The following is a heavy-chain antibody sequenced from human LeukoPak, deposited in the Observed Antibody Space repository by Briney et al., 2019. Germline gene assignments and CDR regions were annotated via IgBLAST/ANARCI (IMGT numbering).Heavy chain of an antibody. V-gene: IGHV4-39*07. CDR3: ATGYCSGGSCSGPFDY. CDR2: IYYSGST. D-gene: IGHD2-15*01. CDR1: GGSISSSSYY. Sequence: SSETLSLTCTVSGGSISSSSYYWGWIRQPPGRGLEWNGSIYYSGSTYYNPSLKSRVTISVDTSKNQFSLKLSSVTAADTAVYYCATGYCSGGSCSGPFDYWGQGTLVTVSS. J-gene: IGHJ4*02.